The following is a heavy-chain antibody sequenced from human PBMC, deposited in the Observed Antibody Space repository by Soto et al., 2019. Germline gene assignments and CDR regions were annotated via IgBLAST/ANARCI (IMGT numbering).Heavy chain of an antibody. CDR1: GYTFTSYY. D-gene: IGHD3-22*01. CDR2: INPSGGSA. J-gene: IGHJ3*02. CDR3: ATRNYYDSSGYYLDAFDI. V-gene: IGHV1-46*01. Sequence: ASVKVSCKASGYTFTSYYMHWVRRAPGQGLEWMGIINPSGGSASYAQKFQGRVTMTRDTSTSTVYMELSSLRSEDTAVYYCATRNYYDSSGYYLDAFDIWGQGTMVTVSS.